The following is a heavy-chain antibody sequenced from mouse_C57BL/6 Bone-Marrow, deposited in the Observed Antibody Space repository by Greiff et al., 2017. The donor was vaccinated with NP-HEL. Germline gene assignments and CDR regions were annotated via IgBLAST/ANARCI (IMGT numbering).Heavy chain of an antibody. J-gene: IGHJ1*03. CDR2: INPNNGGT. CDR3: ARGFTTVVATEWYFEV. CDR1: GYTFTDYY. D-gene: IGHD1-1*01. V-gene: IGHV1-26*01. Sequence: EVQLQQSGPELVKPGASVKISCKASGYTFTDYYMNWVKQSHGKSLEWIGDINPNNGGTSYNQKFKGKATLTVDKSSSTAYMELRSLTSEDSAVYYCARGFTTVVATEWYFEVWGTGTTVTVSS.